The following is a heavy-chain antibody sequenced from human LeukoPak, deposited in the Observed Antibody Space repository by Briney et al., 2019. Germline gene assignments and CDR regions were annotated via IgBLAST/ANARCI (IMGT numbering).Heavy chain of an antibody. J-gene: IGHJ6*02. CDR3: ATPCYSSPYYGMDV. Sequence: GASVKVSCKASGCTFSSYAISWVRQAPGQGLEWMGRIIPILGIANYAQKFQGRVTITADKSTSTAYMELSSLRSEDTAVYYCATPCYSSPYYGMDVWGQGTTVTVSS. CDR2: IIPILGIA. V-gene: IGHV1-69*04. D-gene: IGHD6-19*01. CDR1: GCTFSSYA.